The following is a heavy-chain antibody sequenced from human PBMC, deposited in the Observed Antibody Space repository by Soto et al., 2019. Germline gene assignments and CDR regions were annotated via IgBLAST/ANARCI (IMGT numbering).Heavy chain of an antibody. J-gene: IGHJ4*02. CDR2: IWFDGSNK. D-gene: IGHD3-16*01. V-gene: IGHV3-33*01. CDR3: ARHWESYMDY. CDR1: GFTFSSYG. Sequence: QVQLAESGGGVVQPGRSLRLSCAASGFTFSSYGMHWVRQAPGKGLEWVAVIWFDGSNKYYADSVKGRFTISRDNSNNTLYLQMNSLRAEDTAVYYCARHWESYMDYWGQGTLVTVSS.